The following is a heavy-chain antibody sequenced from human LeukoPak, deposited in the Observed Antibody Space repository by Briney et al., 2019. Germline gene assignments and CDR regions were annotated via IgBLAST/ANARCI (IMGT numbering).Heavy chain of an antibody. CDR2: INHRGDT. J-gene: IGHJ6*03. D-gene: IGHD1-1*01. Sequence: SETLSLTCAVYGESFSAYYWSWIRQSPGKGLEWIAEINHRGDTNYNPSVKSRVTISIDTSKNQFSLKVRSLTAADTAVYYCARGPTISETGYFDFWGKGTTVTVSS. CDR3: ARGPTISETGYFDF. V-gene: IGHV4-34*01. CDR1: GESFSAYY.